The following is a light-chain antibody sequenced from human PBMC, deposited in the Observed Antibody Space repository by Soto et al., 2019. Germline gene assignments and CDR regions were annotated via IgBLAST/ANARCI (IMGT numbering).Light chain of an antibody. CDR2: EVS. CDR1: SSDVGGYNY. Sequence: QSALTQPASVSGSPGQSITISCTGTSSDVGGYNYVSWDQQHTGKAPKLMIYEVSNRPSGVSNRFSGSKSGNTASLTISGLQAEYEADYYCSSYTSSSTLVFGGGTQLTVL. CDR3: SSYTSSSTLV. J-gene: IGLJ2*01. V-gene: IGLV2-14*01.